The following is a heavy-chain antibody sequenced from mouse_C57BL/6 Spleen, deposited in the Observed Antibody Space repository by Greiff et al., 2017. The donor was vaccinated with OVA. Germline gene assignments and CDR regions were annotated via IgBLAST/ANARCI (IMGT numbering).Heavy chain of an antibody. CDR2: INPSNGGT. Sequence: QVQLQQPGTELVKPGASVKLSCKASGYTFTSYWMHWVKQRPGQGLEWIGNINPSNGGTNYNEKFKSKATLTVDKSSSTADMQLSSLTSEDSAVYYCARYGAYGTPFAYWGQGTLVTVSA. CDR1: GYTFTSYW. CDR3: ARYGAYGTPFAY. D-gene: IGHD1-1*01. J-gene: IGHJ3*01. V-gene: IGHV1-53*01.